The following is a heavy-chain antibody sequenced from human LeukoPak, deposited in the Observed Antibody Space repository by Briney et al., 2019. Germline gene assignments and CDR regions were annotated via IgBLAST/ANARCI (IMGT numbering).Heavy chain of an antibody. J-gene: IGHJ5*02. CDR2: ISSSSSYI. Sequence: GGSLRLSCAASGFTFSSYSMNWVRQAPGKGLEWVSSISSSSSYIYYADSVKGRFTISRDNAKNSLYLQMNSLRAEDTAVYYCARSGSYYHWFDPWGQGTLVTVSS. CDR1: GFTFSSYS. D-gene: IGHD1-26*01. CDR3: ARSGSYYHWFDP. V-gene: IGHV3-21*01.